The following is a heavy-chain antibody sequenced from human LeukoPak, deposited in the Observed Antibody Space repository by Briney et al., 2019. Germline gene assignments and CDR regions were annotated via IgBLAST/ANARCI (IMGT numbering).Heavy chain of an antibody. V-gene: IGHV4-59*01. CDR2: IYYSGNT. CDR1: GGSITSYY. Sequence: SETLSLTCTVSGGSITSYYWSWIRQPPGKGLEWIGYIYYSGNTNYNPSLKSRVTISVDTSKNQFSLRLTSVTAADTAIYYCAREPSTVSAYIWGQGTLVIVSS. J-gene: IGHJ4*02. D-gene: IGHD4-17*01. CDR3: AREPSTVSAYI.